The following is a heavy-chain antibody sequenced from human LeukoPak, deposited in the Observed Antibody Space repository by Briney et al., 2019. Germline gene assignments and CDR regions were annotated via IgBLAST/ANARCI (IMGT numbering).Heavy chain of an antibody. V-gene: IGHV3-30*02. Sequence: GGSLRLSCAASGFSFSSYGMHWVRQASGRGLEWVAFIRYEGSNKDYADSVKGRFTISRDNSKNTLYLEMNSLRAEDTAVYHCAKGRFSDSGRDGLDSWGQGTLVTVSS. CDR2: IRYEGSNK. CDR1: GFSFSSYG. D-gene: IGHD5-12*01. J-gene: IGHJ5*01. CDR3: AKGRFSDSGRDGLDS.